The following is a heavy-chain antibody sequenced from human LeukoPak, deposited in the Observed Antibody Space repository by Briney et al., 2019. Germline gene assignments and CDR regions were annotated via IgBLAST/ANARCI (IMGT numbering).Heavy chain of an antibody. CDR1: GYTFTSYG. Sequence: GASVKVSCKASGYTFTSYGISWVRQAPGQGLEWMGWISAYNGNTNYAQKLQGRVTMTTDTSTSTAYMELRSLRSDDTAVYYCARGRDPRSGSYSLGAFDIWGQGTMVTVSS. CDR2: ISAYNGNT. J-gene: IGHJ3*02. D-gene: IGHD1-26*01. CDR3: ARGRDPRSGSYSLGAFDI. V-gene: IGHV1-18*01.